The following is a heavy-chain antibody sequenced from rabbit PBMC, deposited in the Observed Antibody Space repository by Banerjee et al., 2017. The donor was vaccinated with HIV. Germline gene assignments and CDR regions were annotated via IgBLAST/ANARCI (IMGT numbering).Heavy chain of an antibody. CDR2: IYTGDGYT. D-gene: IGHD8-1*01. J-gene: IGHJ6*01. CDR1: GFSFSSSYY. CDR3: ARDTGSSFSSYGMDL. V-gene: IGHV1S45*01. Sequence: QEQLEESGGDLVKPEGSLTLTCTASGFSFSSSYYMCWVRRAPGKGLEWIACIYTGDGYTYYASWAKGRFTISRTSSTMVTLQMTSLTAADTATYFCARDTGSSFSSYGMDLWGPGTLVTVS.